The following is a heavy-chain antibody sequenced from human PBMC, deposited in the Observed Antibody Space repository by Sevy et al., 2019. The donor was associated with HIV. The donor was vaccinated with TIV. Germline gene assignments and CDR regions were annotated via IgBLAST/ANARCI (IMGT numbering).Heavy chain of an antibody. Sequence: GGSLRLSCAASGFTFSTYGMHWVRQAPGKGLEWVAVMWFDGSNTYYADSVKGRFTISRDIAKNTLHLKMNSLRAEETAVYYCARDLEFYDYGDYGPAFMPDYWGQGTLVTVSS. J-gene: IGHJ4*02. CDR1: GFTFSTYG. D-gene: IGHD3-16*01. V-gene: IGHV3-33*01. CDR2: MWFDGSNT. CDR3: ARDLEFYDYGDYGPAFMPDY.